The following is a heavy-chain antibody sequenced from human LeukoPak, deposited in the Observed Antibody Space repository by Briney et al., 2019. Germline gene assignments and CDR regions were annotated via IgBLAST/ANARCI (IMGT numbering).Heavy chain of an antibody. D-gene: IGHD2-15*01. Sequence: PGGSLRLSFAASGFTFSAYSMSWLRQAPGKGLEWVSSISSSSTYIYYADSVKGRFAVSGDSAKNSLYLQMNSLRAEDTAVYYCARDVGHCSGGSCYGGRGLVCWGQGTLVTVSS. CDR1: GFTFSAYS. J-gene: IGHJ4*02. CDR3: ARDVGHCSGGSCYGGRGLVC. CDR2: ISSSSTYI. V-gene: IGHV3-21*01.